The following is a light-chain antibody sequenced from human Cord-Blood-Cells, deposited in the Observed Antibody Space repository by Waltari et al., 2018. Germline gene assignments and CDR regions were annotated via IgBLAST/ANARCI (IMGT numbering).Light chain of an antibody. J-gene: IGKJ4*01. V-gene: IGKV4-1*01. CDR2: WAS. CDR1: TSVLYSSNNTNY. CDR3: QQYYSTPRT. Sequence: DIVIPQSPGFLAVYLGVGATVKCQPSTSVLYSSNNTNYLAGYQTKPGQPPKLLIYWASTRESGVPDRFSGSGSGTDFTLTISSLQAEDVAVYYCQQYYSTPRTFGGGTKVEIK.